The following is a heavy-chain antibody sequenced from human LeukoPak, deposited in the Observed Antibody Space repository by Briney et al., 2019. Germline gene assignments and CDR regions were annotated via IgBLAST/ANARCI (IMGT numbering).Heavy chain of an antibody. D-gene: IGHD5-12*01. V-gene: IGHV4-4*07. CDR2: IYTSGST. Sequence: PSETLTLTCTVSGGPISSYYWSWIRQPAGKGLEWIGRIYTSGSTNYNPSLKSRDTMSVDTSKNQFSLKLSSVTAADTAVYYCARDGYSGNDGLWGQGTLVTVSS. CDR3: ARDGYSGNDGL. CDR1: GGPISSYY. J-gene: IGHJ4*02.